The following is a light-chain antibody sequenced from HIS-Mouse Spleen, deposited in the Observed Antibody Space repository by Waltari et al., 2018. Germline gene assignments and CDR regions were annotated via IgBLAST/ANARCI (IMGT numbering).Light chain of an antibody. V-gene: IGLV2-23*01. J-gene: IGLJ2*01. Sequence: QSALTQPASVSGSPGQSITISCTGTSSAVGSYNLVSWYQQHPGKAPKLMIYEGSKRPSGGSNRFSGSKSGNTASLTISGLQAEDEADYYCCSYAGSSTVVFGGGTKLTVL. CDR1: SSAVGSYNL. CDR2: EGS. CDR3: CSYAGSSTVV.